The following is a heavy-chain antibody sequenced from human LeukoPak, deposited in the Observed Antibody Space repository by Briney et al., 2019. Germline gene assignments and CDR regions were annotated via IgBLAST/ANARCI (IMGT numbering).Heavy chain of an antibody. Sequence: ASVKVSCEASGYTFTSYAMHWVRQAPGQRLEWMGWINAGNGNTKYSQKFQGRVTITRDTSASTAYMELSSLRSEDTAVYYCARGGGSSPFGPWGQGTLVTVSS. D-gene: IGHD3-16*01. CDR3: ARGGGSSPFGP. CDR1: GYTFTSYA. CDR2: INAGNGNT. V-gene: IGHV1-3*01. J-gene: IGHJ5*02.